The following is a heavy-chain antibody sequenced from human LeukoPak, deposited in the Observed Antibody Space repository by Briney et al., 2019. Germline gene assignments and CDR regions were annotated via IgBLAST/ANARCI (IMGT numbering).Heavy chain of an antibody. CDR1: GFTFITYA. V-gene: IGHV3-30-3*01. J-gene: IGHJ4*02. D-gene: IGHD6-13*01. CDR2: ISYDEDNK. CDR3: ASASGGAATGFYFDL. Sequence: GGSLRLSCAASGFTFITYAMSWVRQAPGKGLQWVAAISYDEDNKYYAESVRGRLTISRDNSNNTLNLQMNSLTSDDTAVYYCASASGGAATGFYFDLWGQGTLVIVSS.